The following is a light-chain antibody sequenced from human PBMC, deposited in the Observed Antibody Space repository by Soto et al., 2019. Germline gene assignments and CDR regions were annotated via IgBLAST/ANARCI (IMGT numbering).Light chain of an antibody. V-gene: IGKV3-20*01. J-gene: IGKJ1*01. CDR2: AAS. Sequence: MTQSPATVSVSPAARATLSCRSSQNLSSGYLAWYQQKPGQAPRILIYAASSRATGIPDRFSGSGSGTDFSLTISRLEPEDFAVYYCQQYDTSPRTFGQGNKVDIK. CDR3: QQYDTSPRT. CDR1: QNLSSGY.